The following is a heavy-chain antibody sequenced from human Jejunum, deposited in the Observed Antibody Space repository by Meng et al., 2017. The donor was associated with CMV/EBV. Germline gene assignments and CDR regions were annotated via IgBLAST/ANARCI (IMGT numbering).Heavy chain of an antibody. V-gene: IGHV1-2*06. CDR1: GYTFTDYF. Sequence: SCQASGYTFTDYFIHWVRQAPGQGLEWMGRINPLNGGTKYTQKFQGRVTMTRDTSINTANMEFNGLTFDDTAVYYCAAGLSTVMYDNWGQGTLVTVSS. D-gene: IGHD4-11*01. CDR3: AAGLSTVMYDN. CDR2: INPLNGGT. J-gene: IGHJ4*02.